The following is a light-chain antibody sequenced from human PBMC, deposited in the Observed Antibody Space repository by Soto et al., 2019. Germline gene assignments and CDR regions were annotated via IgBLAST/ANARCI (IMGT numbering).Light chain of an antibody. V-gene: IGKV1-9*01. J-gene: IGKJ3*01. Sequence: QLTQSPSSLSASVGDRVSITCRASQDIKTYLAWYQQKQGKAPKLLISGTFTLQSGVPSRFNGSGSGTDFTLTISRLQPEDFATYYCQHLNNYPPFTFGPGTKVDI. CDR2: GTF. CDR3: QHLNNYPPFT. CDR1: QDIKTY.